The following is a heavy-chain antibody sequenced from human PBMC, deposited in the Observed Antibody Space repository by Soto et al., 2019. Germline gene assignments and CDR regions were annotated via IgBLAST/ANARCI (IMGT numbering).Heavy chain of an antibody. CDR2: ISSSGSTI. Sequence: LRLSCAASGFTFSSYEMNWVRQAPGKGLEWVSYISSSGSTIYYADSVKGRFTISRDNAKNSLYLQMNSLRAEDTAVYYCAREAPGFDPWGQGTLVTVSS. CDR1: GFTFSSYE. CDR3: AREAPGFDP. V-gene: IGHV3-48*03. J-gene: IGHJ5*02.